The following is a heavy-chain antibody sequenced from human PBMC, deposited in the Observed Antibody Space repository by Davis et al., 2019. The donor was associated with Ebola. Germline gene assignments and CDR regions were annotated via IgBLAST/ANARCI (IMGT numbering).Heavy chain of an antibody. J-gene: IGHJ4*02. CDR3: ARDIFWSGPPHY. CDR1: GYSFTNYY. V-gene: IGHV1-2*06. Sequence: ASVKVSCKTSGYSFTNYYIHWVRQAPGQGLEWMGRINPNSGGTNYAQIFQGRVTMTRDTSISTGYMELSRLRSDDTAVYHCARDIFWSGPPHYWGQGTLVTVSS. D-gene: IGHD3-3*01. CDR2: INPNSGGT.